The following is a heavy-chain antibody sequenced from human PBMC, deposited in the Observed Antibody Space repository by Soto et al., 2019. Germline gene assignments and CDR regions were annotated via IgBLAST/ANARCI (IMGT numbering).Heavy chain of an antibody. V-gene: IGHV1-3*04. D-gene: IGHD5-12*01. CDR1: GYAFTSYL. J-gene: IGHJ4*02. CDR3: ASGNCGYICYHDY. CDR2: INTGNGNT. Sequence: ASVKVSCKPSGYAFTSYLLYWVRQAPGQRLEWMGWINTGNGNTKYSQKFQGRVTITRDTSASTAYMELSSLTSGDTAVYYCASGNCGYICYHDYWGQGTLVTVSS.